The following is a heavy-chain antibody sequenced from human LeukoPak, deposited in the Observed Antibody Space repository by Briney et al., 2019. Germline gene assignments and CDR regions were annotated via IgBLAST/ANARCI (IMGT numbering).Heavy chain of an antibody. J-gene: IGHJ1*01. CDR1: GFTFSSYG. Sequence: GSLRLSCAASGFTFSSYGMHWVRQAPGKGLEWVAVIWYDGSNKYYADSVKGRFTISRDNSKTTLYLQMNSLRADDTAVYYCAKGKYDFWSGYSSAEYFQHWGQGTLVTVSS. CDR2: IWYDGSNK. CDR3: AKGKYDFWSGYSSAEYFQH. D-gene: IGHD3-3*01. V-gene: IGHV3-33*06.